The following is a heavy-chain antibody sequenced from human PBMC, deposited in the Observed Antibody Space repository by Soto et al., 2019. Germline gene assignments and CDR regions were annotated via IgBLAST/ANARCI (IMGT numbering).Heavy chain of an antibody. CDR3: ARHLGGNHYYYGMDV. Sequence: QVQLVQSGAEVKKPGSSVKVSCKASGGTFSSYAISWVRQAHGQGLEWMGGIIPIFGTADYAQKFQGSVTITADESTSTAYMDLSSLRSEDTAVYYCARHLGGNHYYYGMDVWGQGTTVTVSS. CDR2: IIPIFGTA. J-gene: IGHJ6*02. V-gene: IGHV1-69*12. CDR1: GGTFSSYA. D-gene: IGHD3-16*01.